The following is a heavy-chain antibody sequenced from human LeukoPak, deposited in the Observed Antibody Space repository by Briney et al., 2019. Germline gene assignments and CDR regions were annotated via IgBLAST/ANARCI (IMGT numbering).Heavy chain of an antibody. D-gene: IGHD6-19*01. CDR2: IWYDGGNK. J-gene: IGHJ4*02. CDR3: ARDHASSSGSPFLLY. V-gene: IGHV3-33*01. CDR1: GFTFNSYG. Sequence: GRSMRLSCAASGFTFNSYGMHWVRQAPDKGLEWVAVIWYDGGNKYYADSVKGRFTISRDNSKTTLYLQMNSLRAEDTAVYYCARDHASSSGSPFLLYWGQGTLVTVSS.